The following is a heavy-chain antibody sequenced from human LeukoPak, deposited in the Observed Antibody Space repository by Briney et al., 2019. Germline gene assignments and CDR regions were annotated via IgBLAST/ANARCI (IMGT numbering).Heavy chain of an antibody. Sequence: SETLSLTCAVYGGSISVYYWSWIRQPPGKGLEWIGYIYYSGGTNYNPSLKSRVTISVDTSKNQFSLKLSSVTAADTAVYYCARDSYGYSSGWSHWFDPWGQGTLVTVSS. V-gene: IGHV4-59*01. CDR3: ARDSYGYSSGWSHWFDP. J-gene: IGHJ5*02. D-gene: IGHD6-19*01. CDR2: IYYSGGT. CDR1: GGSISVYY.